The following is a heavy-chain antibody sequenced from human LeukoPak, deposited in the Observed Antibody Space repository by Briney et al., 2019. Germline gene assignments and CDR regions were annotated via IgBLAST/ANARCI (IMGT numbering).Heavy chain of an antibody. CDR2: INPNSGGT. Sequence: ASVKVSCKASGYTFTGYYMHWVRQAPGQGLEWMGWINPNSGGTNYAQKFQGRVTMTRDMSISTAYMELSRLRSDDTAVYYCARAMTYYYDSSGYYSYWGQGTLVTVSS. CDR3: ARAMTYYYDSSGYYSY. J-gene: IGHJ4*02. CDR1: GYTFTGYY. V-gene: IGHV1-2*02. D-gene: IGHD3-22*01.